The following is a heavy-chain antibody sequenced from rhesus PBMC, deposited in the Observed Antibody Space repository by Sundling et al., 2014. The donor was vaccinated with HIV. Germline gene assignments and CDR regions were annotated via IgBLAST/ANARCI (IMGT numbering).Heavy chain of an antibody. D-gene: IGHD4-29*01. CDR1: GFSFSDYY. J-gene: IGHJ6*01. V-gene: IGHV3-59*01. Sequence: EVQLVESGGGLAKPGGSLRLSCAASGFSFSDYYMHWVRQAPGKGLEWVSGISYTGVNTYYADSVKGRFTISRENAKNTLYLQMDSLRGEDTAVYYCARDPTKQLRPYGLDSWGQGVVVTVSS. CDR3: ARDPTKQLRPYGLDS. CDR2: ISYTGVNT.